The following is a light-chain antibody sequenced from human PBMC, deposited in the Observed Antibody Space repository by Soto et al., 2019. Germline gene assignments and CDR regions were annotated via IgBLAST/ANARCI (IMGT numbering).Light chain of an antibody. CDR2: DVY. J-gene: IGLJ2*01. V-gene: IGLV2-11*01. Sequence: QSALAQPPSASGSPGQSVTISCTGSGSDIGAYNFVSWYQQHPGKAPRLMIYDVYNRPSGVPDRFSGSKSGNTASLTISGLQAEDEADYYCCSYAGTYTVVFGGGTKLTVL. CDR3: CSYAGTYTVV. CDR1: GSDIGAYNF.